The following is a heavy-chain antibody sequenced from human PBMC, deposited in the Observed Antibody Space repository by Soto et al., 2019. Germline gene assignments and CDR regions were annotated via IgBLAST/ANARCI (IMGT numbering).Heavy chain of an antibody. V-gene: IGHV3-23*01. CDR2: MSYSGDEI. J-gene: IGHJ4*02. CDR3: AKEAARTSGWYYFDY. CDR1: GFTFRTLA. Sequence: GGSLRLSCVASGFTFRTLAMGWVRQAPGKGLEWVSVMSYSGDEIYYADSVKGRFTISRDNSENTLYLQMSSLRAEDTAVYYCAKEAARTSGWYYFDYRGQGTLVTVSS. D-gene: IGHD6-19*01.